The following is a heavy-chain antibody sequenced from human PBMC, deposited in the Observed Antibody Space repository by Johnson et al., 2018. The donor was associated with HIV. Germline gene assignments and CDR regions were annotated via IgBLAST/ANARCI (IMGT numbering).Heavy chain of an antibody. V-gene: IGHV3-23*04. D-gene: IGHD3-10*01. CDR2: ISGSGGST. CDR3: ARDRVWFGELYAFDI. Sequence: VQLVESGGGVVQPGRSLRLSCAASGFTFSSYAMSWVRQAPGKGLEWVSTISGSGGSTYYADSVKGRFTISRDNSKNTLYLQMNSLRAEDTAVYYCARDRVWFGELYAFDIWGQGTMVTVSS. J-gene: IGHJ3*02. CDR1: GFTFSSYA.